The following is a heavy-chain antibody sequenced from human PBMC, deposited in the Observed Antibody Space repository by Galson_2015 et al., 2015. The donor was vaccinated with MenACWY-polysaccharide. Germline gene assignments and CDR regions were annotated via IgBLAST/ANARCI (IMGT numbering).Heavy chain of an antibody. J-gene: IGHJ6*02. Sequence: SLRLSCAASGFTFSSYWMHWVRQAPGKGLMWVSRIDSDGSSTRYADSVKGRFTISRDNAKNTLYLQMNSLRAGEMAVYYCARGNYYGMDVWGQGTTVTVSS. CDR3: ARGNYYGMDV. CDR1: GFTFSSYW. CDR2: IDSDGSST. V-gene: IGHV3-74*01.